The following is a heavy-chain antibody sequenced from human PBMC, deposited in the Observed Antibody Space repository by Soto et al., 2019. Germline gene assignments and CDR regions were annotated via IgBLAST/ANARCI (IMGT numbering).Heavy chain of an antibody. CDR2: ITSGGST. J-gene: IGHJ1*01. CDR3: ARADSSDYYYPY. D-gene: IGHD3-22*01. Sequence: XVSLRLSCAASGFSFTNYAMSWVRQAPGKGLEWVSLITSGGSTYYADSVKGRFTISRDNSKNTLYLQVNSLRAEDTALFYCARADSSDYYYPYCGQRTQVTVSS. V-gene: IGHV3-23*01. CDR1: GFSFTNYA.